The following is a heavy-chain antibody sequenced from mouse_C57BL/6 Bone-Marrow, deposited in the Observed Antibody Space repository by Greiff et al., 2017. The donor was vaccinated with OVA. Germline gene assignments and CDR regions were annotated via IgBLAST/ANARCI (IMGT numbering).Heavy chain of an antibody. CDR1: GYTFTSYW. V-gene: IGHV1-53*01. Sequence: QVQLKQPGTELVKPGASVKLSCKASGYTFTSYWMHWVKQRPGQGLEWIGNINPSNGGTNYNEKFKSKATLTVDKSSSTAYMQLSSLTSEDSAVYYCARGGIYYGYPWFAYWGQGTLVTVSA. CDR2: INPSNGGT. CDR3: ARGGIYYGYPWFAY. J-gene: IGHJ3*01. D-gene: IGHD2-2*01.